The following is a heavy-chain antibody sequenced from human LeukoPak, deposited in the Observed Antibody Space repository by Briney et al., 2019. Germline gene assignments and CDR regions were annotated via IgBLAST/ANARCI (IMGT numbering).Heavy chain of an antibody. CDR3: ARDGDDYNCDY. Sequence: PGGSLRLSCAASGFTLSSFYMHWVRQAPGKGLDWLSPVTGDGRYRYYADSVKGRFTISRDNARNTLYLQMHSLRAEDTAVYYFARDGDDYNCDYWGQGSLVSVSS. CDR1: GFTLSSFY. CDR2: VTGDGRYR. D-gene: IGHD5-24*01. V-gene: IGHV3-74*01. J-gene: IGHJ4*02.